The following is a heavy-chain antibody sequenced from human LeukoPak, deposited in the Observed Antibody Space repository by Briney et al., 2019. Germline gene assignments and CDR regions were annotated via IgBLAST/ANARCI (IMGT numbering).Heavy chain of an antibody. Sequence: GGSLRLSCAASGFTFNSYAMSWVRQAPEKGLEWVATISGSGGGTYYANSVKGRFTISRDDSKNTLYLQMNSLRAEDTAVYYCAKDLGRYRNNYFDYWGQGTLVTVSS. D-gene: IGHD1-26*01. CDR3: AKDLGRYRNNYFDY. CDR1: GFTFNSYA. V-gene: IGHV3-23*01. J-gene: IGHJ4*02. CDR2: ISGSGGGT.